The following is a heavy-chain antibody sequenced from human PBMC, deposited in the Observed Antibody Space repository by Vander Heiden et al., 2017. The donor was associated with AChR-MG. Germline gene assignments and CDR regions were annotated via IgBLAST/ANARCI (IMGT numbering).Heavy chain of an antibody. D-gene: IGHD5-18*01. CDR1: GGTFSSYA. CDR2: IIPIFGTA. CDR3: ARGRPRTPDTGPFDY. Sequence: QVQLVQSGAAVKKPGSSAKVSCKASGGTFSSYAISWVRQAPGQGLEWMGGIIPIFGTANYAQKFQGRVTITADESTSTAYMELSSLRSEDTAVYYCARGRPRTPDTGPFDYWGQGTLVTVSS. J-gene: IGHJ4*02. V-gene: IGHV1-69*01.